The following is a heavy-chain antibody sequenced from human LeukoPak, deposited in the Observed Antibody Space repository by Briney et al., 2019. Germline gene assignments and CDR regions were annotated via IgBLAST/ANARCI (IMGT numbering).Heavy chain of an antibody. Sequence: GGSLRLSCAASGFTFSSYSMTWVRQAPGKGLEWVSYISSSGSTIYYADSVKGRFTISRDNAKNSLYLQMNSLRAEDTAVYYCARATERRREHFDYWGQGTLVTVSS. V-gene: IGHV3-48*01. D-gene: IGHD1-1*01. CDR2: ISSSGSTI. CDR1: GFTFSSYS. J-gene: IGHJ4*02. CDR3: ARATERRREHFDY.